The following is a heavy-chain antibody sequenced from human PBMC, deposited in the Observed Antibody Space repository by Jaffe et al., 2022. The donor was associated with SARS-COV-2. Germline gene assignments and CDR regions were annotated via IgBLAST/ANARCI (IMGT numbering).Heavy chain of an antibody. V-gene: IGHV3-21*01. CDR1: GFSFTMYS. J-gene: IGHJ1*01. Sequence: EVQLVESGGGLVKPGGSLRLSCVGSGFSFTMYSMNWVRQAPGKGLQWVSSISSESSYTHYGDSVKGRFTISRDNAKNSLYLQMNSLRVEDTGLYYCATIRASGLEHWGQGTLVTVSS. CDR3: ATIRASGLEH. D-gene: IGHD2-21*01. CDR2: ISSESSYT.